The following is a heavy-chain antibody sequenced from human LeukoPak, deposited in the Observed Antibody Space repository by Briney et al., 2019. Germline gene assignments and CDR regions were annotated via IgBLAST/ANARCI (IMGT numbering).Heavy chain of an antibody. D-gene: IGHD2-2*01. J-gene: IGHJ6*02. CDR1: GGSISSYY. CDR3: VRVVPAARFGMDV. V-gene: IGHV4-59*01. CDR2: IYSSGST. Sequence: SETLSHTCSVSGGSISSYYWSWIRQPPGKGLEWIGYIYSSGSTNYNPSLKSRVTISGDTSKNQFSLRLSSVTAADTAVYYCVRVVPAARFGMDVWGQGTTVTVSS.